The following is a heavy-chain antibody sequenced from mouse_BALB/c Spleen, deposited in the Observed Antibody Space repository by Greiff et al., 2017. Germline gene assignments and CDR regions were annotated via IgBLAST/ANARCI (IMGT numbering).Heavy chain of an antibody. J-gene: IGHJ4*01. Sequence: VQLQQSAAELARPGASVKMSCKASGYTFTSYSMHWVKQRPGQGLEWIGYINPSSGYTEYNQKFKDKTTLTADKSSSTAYMQLSSLTSEDSAVYDCAIFGGGNPYAMDYWGQGTAVTVSA. CDR2: INPSSGYT. D-gene: IGHD3-1*01. CDR1: GYTFTSYS. CDR3: AIFGGGNPYAMDY. V-gene: IGHV1-4*02.